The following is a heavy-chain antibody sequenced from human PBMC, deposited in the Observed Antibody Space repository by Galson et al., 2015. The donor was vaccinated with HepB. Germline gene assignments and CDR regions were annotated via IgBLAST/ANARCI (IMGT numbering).Heavy chain of an antibody. CDR1: GFPVSSYY. V-gene: IGHV3-53*01. Sequence: SLRLSCAASGFPVSSYYMSWVRQAPGKGLEWVSLIYSGGSTDQPDPVKGPFTISRRSSNKTPYLKMNSLRAEDTAVYYCARQAITGTDSFDIWGRGTVVTVSS. D-gene: IGHD1-20*01. CDR2: IYSGGST. J-gene: IGHJ3*02. CDR3: ARQAITGTDSFDI.